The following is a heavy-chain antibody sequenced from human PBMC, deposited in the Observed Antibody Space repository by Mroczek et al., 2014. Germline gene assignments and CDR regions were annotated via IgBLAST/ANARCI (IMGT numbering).Heavy chain of an antibody. D-gene: IGHD1-26*01. V-gene: IGHV1-8*01. CDR2: MNPNSGNT. CDR1: GYTFTSYD. Sequence: QVQLVQSGAEVKKPGASVKVSCKASGYTFTSYDINWVRQATGQGLEWMGWMNPNSGNTGYAQKFQGRVTMTRNTSISTAYMELSSLRSEDTAVYYCAFSRFEYSGNYYEEGAFDIWGQGTSGHRLF. CDR3: AFSRFEYSGNYYEEGAFDI. J-gene: IGHJ3*02.